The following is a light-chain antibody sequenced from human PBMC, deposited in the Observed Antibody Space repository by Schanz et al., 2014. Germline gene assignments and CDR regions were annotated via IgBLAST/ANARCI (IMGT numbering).Light chain of an antibody. Sequence: QTVVTQEPSFSVSPGGTVTLTCGLNSGSVSASFFPSWYQQTPGQAPRTLIYSTNTRSSGVPDRFSGSILGNKAALTITGAPADDESDYYCVLFMGRGISVFGGGTKLTVL. CDR2: STN. CDR3: VLFMGRGISV. J-gene: IGLJ3*02. V-gene: IGLV8-61*01. CDR1: SGSVSASFF.